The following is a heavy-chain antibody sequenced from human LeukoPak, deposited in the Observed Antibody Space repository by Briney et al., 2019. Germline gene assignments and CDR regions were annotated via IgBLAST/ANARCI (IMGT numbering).Heavy chain of an antibody. CDR1: GFTMSRYW. V-gene: IGHV3-7*01. CDR2: IKQDGSER. D-gene: IGHD1-1*01. CDR3: ARDGGTDWYDP. J-gene: IGHJ5*02. Sequence: GGSLRLSWGASGFTMSRYWMSWVRQAPGKGLEWVANIKQDGSERTYVDSVKGRFTISRDNAKNSLYLQMNSLRVEDTAMYYCARDGGTDWYDPWGRGTLVTVSS.